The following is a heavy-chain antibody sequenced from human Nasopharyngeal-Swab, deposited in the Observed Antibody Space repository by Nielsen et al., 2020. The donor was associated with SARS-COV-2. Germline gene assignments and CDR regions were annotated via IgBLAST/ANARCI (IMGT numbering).Heavy chain of an antibody. J-gene: IGHJ3*02. Sequence: GGSLRLSCAASGFTFSSYGMHWVRQAPGKGLEWVAVISYDGSNKYYADSVKGRFTISRDNSKNTLYLQMNSLRAEDTAVYYCARDRPQGGLSGYGDAFDIWGQGTMVTVSS. CDR3: ARDRPQGGLSGYGDAFDI. CDR2: ISYDGSNK. CDR1: GFTFSSYG. V-gene: IGHV3-30*03. D-gene: IGHD5-12*01.